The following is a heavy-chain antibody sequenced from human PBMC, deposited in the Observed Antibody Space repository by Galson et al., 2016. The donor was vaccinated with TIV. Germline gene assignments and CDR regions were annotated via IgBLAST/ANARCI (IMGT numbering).Heavy chain of an antibody. CDR1: GFTFGSYT. J-gene: IGHJ4*02. CDR2: ISHDGNNK. V-gene: IGHV3-30-3*01. D-gene: IGHD1-7*01. Sequence: SLRLSCAASGFTFGSYTFHWVRQTPGKGLEWVAIISHDGNNKDVADSVQGRFTISRDSSKNTVYLQMNNLRPEDTALYFCTRDGRGNWKYVDYFDYWGQGTLVTVSS. CDR3: TRDGRGNWKYVDYFDY.